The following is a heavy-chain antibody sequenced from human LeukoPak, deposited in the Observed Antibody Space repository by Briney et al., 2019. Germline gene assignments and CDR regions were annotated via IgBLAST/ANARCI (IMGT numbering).Heavy chain of an antibody. J-gene: IGHJ4*02. Sequence: GGSLRLSCAASGFTFSHYGMHWVRQAPGKGLEWVAVIWYDGSNKYYADSVKGRFTISRDNSKNTLYLQMNSLRAEDTAVYYCAKPVHSSSWAFDYWGQGPLVTVSP. CDR3: AKPVHSSSWAFDY. CDR2: IWYDGSNK. V-gene: IGHV3-33*06. CDR1: GFTFSHYG. D-gene: IGHD3-22*01.